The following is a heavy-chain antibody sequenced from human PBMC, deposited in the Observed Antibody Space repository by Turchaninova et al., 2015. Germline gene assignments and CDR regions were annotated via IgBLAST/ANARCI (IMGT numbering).Heavy chain of an antibody. Sequence: QVQLQESGPGLVKPSQTLSLPCSVPGGSISSGGYHWSWLLQYPGEGLEWIGYISYRGSTYYNPSLQSRVSTSVDTSKNQFSLRLSSVTAADAAIYYCARDHGCSTSSCYLGRFDPWGQGTLVTVSS. CDR1: GGSISSGGYH. J-gene: IGHJ5*02. V-gene: IGHV4-31*03. CDR3: ARDHGCSTSSCYLGRFDP. CDR2: ISYRGST. D-gene: IGHD2-2*01.